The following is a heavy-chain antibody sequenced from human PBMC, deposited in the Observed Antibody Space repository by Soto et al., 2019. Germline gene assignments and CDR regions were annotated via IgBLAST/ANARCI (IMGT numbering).Heavy chain of an antibody. CDR2: ISSSSSTI. CDR3: ARDPLLPRTTVTLLGYFDL. Sequence: PGGSLRLSCAASGFTFSSYSMNWVRQAPGKGLEWVSYISSSSSTIYYADSVKGRFTISRDNAKNSLYLQMNSLRAEDTAVYYCARDPLLPRTTVTLLGYFDLWGRGTLVTVSS. D-gene: IGHD4-17*01. J-gene: IGHJ2*01. V-gene: IGHV3-48*04. CDR1: GFTFSSYS.